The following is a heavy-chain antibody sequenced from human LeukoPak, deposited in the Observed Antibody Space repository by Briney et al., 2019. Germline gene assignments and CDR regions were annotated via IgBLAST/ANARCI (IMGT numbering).Heavy chain of an antibody. J-gene: IGHJ5*02. Sequence: SETLSLTCAVYGGSFSGYYWSWIRQPPGKGLEWIGEINHSGSTNYNPSLKSRVTISVDTSKNQFSLKLSSVTAADTAVYHCARGGGSGWYSSENWFDPWGQGTLVTVSS. CDR3: ARGGGSGWYSSENWFDP. V-gene: IGHV4-34*01. D-gene: IGHD6-19*01. CDR1: GGSFSGYY. CDR2: INHSGST.